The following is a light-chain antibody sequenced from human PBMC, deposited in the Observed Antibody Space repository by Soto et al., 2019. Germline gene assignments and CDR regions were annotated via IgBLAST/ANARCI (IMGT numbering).Light chain of an antibody. J-gene: IGLJ2*01. Sequence: QSVLTQPPSASGTPGQRVTISCSGSSSNNGSNTVNWYQQLPGTAPKLLIYSNNQRPSEVPDRFSGSKSGTSASLAISGLQSEYEADYYCAAWDDSLNGVVFGGGTKLTVL. CDR2: SNN. CDR3: AAWDDSLNGVV. CDR1: SSNNGSNT. V-gene: IGLV1-44*01.